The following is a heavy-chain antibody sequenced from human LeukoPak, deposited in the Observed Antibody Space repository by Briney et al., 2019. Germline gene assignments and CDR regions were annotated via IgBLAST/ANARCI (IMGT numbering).Heavy chain of an antibody. V-gene: IGHV1-46*01. CDR2: INPSVSST. D-gene: IGHD3-16*02. J-gene: IGHJ5*02. CDR3: ARDNSVGDIAWWFDP. CDR1: VYTFTSHY. Sequence: GASVKVSCKASVYTFTSHYMHWVRQAPGQGLEWMGLINPSVSSTLYAQKFQGRVTMTRDMSTTTDYMELSSMRSEDTAVYYCARDNSVGDIAWWFDPWGQGTLVTVSS.